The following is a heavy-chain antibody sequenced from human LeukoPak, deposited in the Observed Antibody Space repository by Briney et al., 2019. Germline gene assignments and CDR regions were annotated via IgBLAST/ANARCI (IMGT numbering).Heavy chain of an antibody. J-gene: IGHJ4*02. CDR1: GGSISSYY. V-gene: IGHV4-4*07. Sequence: PSETLSLTCTVSGGSISSYYWSWIRQPAGKGLEWIGRIYTSGSTNYNPSLKSRVTMSVDTSKNQFSLILSSVTAADTAVYYCARHRARSGYHTAYDFWGQGTLVTVSS. D-gene: IGHD5-12*01. CDR2: IYTSGST. CDR3: ARHRARSGYHTAYDF.